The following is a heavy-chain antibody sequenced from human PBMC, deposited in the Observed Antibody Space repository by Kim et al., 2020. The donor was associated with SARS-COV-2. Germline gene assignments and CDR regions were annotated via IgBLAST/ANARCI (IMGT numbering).Heavy chain of an antibody. CDR3: ASNILWFGEGPFDY. V-gene: IGHV5-51*01. D-gene: IGHD3-10*01. J-gene: IGHJ4*02. Sequence: SPSFQGQVTISADKSISTAYLQWSSLKASDTAMYYCASNILWFGEGPFDYWGQGTLVTVSS.